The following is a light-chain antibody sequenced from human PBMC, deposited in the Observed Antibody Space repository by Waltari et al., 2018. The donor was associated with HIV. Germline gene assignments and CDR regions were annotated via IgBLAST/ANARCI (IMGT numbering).Light chain of an antibody. Sequence: DIRMAQSPSSLSASVGDRLLISCRARQDISTDLNWYQKRPGEAPKLLIYGATRLQGGVPPRFSGSGSGTAFTLAINGLQAEDFATYFCQQSYNAPYTFGQGT. V-gene: IGKV1-39*01. CDR2: GAT. CDR1: QDISTD. CDR3: QQSYNAPYT. J-gene: IGKJ2*01.